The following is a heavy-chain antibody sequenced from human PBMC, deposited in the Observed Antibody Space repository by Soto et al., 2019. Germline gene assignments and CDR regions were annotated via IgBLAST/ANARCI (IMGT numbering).Heavy chain of an antibody. CDR3: VGYSYGYWDYGMDV. Sequence: GGSLRLSCAASGFTFSSYGIHWIRQAPGKGLEWVAVISCDGSNKYYADSVKGRFTISRDNSKNTLYLQMNSLRAEDTAVYYCVGYSYGYWDYGMDVWGQGTTVTVSS. CDR2: ISCDGSNK. J-gene: IGHJ6*02. CDR1: GFTFSSYG. V-gene: IGHV3-30*03. D-gene: IGHD5-18*01.